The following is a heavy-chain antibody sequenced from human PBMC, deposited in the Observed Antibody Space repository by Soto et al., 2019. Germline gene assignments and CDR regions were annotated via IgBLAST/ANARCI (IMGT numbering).Heavy chain of an antibody. Sequence: GGSLRLSCAASGFTFRDYYMGWIRQAPGKGLEWVSYISSTGSYAKYADSVKGRFTISRDNAKNSLYLQMNSLRAEDTAVYYCARDSSITPRPLDYWGQGTPVTVSS. V-gene: IGHV3-11*06. D-gene: IGHD6-6*01. CDR3: ARDSSITPRPLDY. J-gene: IGHJ4*02. CDR1: GFTFRDYY. CDR2: ISSTGSYA.